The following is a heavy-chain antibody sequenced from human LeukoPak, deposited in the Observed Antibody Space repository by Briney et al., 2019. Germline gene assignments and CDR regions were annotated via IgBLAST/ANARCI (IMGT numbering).Heavy chain of an antibody. CDR3: ARPKAAAGPFDAFDI. Sequence: GGSLRLSCAASGFTLDDYGMSWVRQAPGKGLEWVSGINWNGGSTGYADSVKGRFTISRDNAKNSLYLQMNSLRAEDTALYYCARPKAAAGPFDAFDIWGQGTMVTVSS. CDR1: GFTLDDYG. V-gene: IGHV3-20*04. J-gene: IGHJ3*02. CDR2: INWNGGST. D-gene: IGHD6-13*01.